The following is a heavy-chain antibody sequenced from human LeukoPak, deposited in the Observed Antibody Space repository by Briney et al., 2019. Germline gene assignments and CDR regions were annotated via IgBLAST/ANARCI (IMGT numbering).Heavy chain of an antibody. CDR1: GGSISSYY. CDR3: ARHGYSSSWYKDWFDP. V-gene: IGHV4-59*08. Sequence: SETLSLTCTVSGGSISSYYWSWIRQPPGKGLEWIGYIYYSGSTNYNPSLRSRVTISVDTSKNQFSLKLSSVTAADTAVYYCARHGYSSSWYKDWFDPWGQGTLVTVSS. J-gene: IGHJ5*02. D-gene: IGHD6-13*01. CDR2: IYYSGST.